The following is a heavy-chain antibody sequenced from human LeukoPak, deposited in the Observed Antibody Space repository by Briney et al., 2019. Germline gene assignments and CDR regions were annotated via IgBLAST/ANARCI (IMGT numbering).Heavy chain of an antibody. CDR2: ISGSGGST. CDR3: ARPSVLGPNTDY. V-gene: IGHV3-23*01. Sequence: GGSLRLSCAAPGFTFSSYAMSWVRQAPGKGLEWVSAISGSGGSTYYADSVKGRFTISRDNAKKSLFLQMNSLRADDTAVYYSARPSVLGPNTDYWGQGTLVTVSS. J-gene: IGHJ4*02. CDR1: GFTFSSYA. D-gene: IGHD2-2*01.